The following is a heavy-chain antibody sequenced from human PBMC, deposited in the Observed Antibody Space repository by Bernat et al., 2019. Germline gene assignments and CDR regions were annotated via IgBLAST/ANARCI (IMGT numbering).Heavy chain of an antibody. V-gene: IGHV3-21*01. D-gene: IGHD3-3*01. J-gene: IGHJ6*02. CDR3: AKTIFGFVGEDV. CDR2: ISSSSSYI. Sequence: EVQLVESGGGLVKPGGSLRLSCAASGFTFSSYSMNWVRQAPGKGLEWVSSISSSSSYIYYADSVKGRFTISRDNAKNSLYLQMNSLRAEDTAVYYCAKTIFGFVGEDVWGQGTTVTVSS. CDR1: GFTFSSYS.